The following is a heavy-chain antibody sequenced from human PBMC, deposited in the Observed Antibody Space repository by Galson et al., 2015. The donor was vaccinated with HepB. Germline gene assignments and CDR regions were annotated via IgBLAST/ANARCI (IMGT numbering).Heavy chain of an antibody. J-gene: IGHJ6*02. Sequence: SLRLSCAASGFTFSSYAMHWVRQAPGKGLEWVAVISYDGSNKYYADSVKGRFTISRDNSKNTLYLQMNSLRAEDTAVYYCARDRGGGARARYGSGSYYYYYYYYGMDVWGQGTTVTVSS. CDR1: GFTFSSYA. V-gene: IGHV3-30-3*01. CDR2: ISYDGSNK. D-gene: IGHD3-10*01. CDR3: ARDRGGGARARYGSGSYYYYYYYYGMDV.